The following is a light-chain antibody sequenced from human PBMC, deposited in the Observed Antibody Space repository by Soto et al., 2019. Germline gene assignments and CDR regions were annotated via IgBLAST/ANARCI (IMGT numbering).Light chain of an antibody. Sequence: QSALTQPASVSGSPGQSITISCSGTSSDIGAYEYVSWYQQHPGKPPKLIIYNVSNRPPGASTRFSGSKSGNTASLTISGLQTQDEADYHCLSHTTSSPYVFGTGTKVTVL. J-gene: IGLJ1*01. V-gene: IGLV2-14*03. CDR1: SSDIGAYEY. CDR2: NVS. CDR3: LSHTTSSPYV.